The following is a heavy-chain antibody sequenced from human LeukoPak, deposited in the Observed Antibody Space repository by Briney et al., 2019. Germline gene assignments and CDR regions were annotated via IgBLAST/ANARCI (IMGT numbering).Heavy chain of an antibody. D-gene: IGHD6-13*01. CDR3: ARARALGKILAAAGFLPDY. J-gene: IGHJ4*02. Sequence: GGSLRLSCAASGFTFSSYSMNWVRQAPGKGLEWVSSISSSSSYIYYADSVKGRFTISRDNAKNSLYLQMNSLRAEDTAVYYCARARALGKILAAAGFLPDYWGQGTLVTVSS. V-gene: IGHV3-21*01. CDR1: GFTFSSYS. CDR2: ISSSSSYI.